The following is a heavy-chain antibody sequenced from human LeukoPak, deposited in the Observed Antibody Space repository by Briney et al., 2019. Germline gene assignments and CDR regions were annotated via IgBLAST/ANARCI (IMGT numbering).Heavy chain of an antibody. J-gene: IGHJ5*02. CDR1: GFTFYDYA. D-gene: IGHD3-22*01. V-gene: IGHV3-9*01. CDR2: ISWDSGSI. CDR3: AKANDNGGYYDSSGYYFLTGNWFDP. Sequence: GRSLRLSCAASGFTFYDYAMHWVRQAPGKGLEWVSGISWDSGSIGYADSVKGRFTISRDNAKNSLYLQMNSLRAEDTALYYCAKANDNGGYYDSSGYYFLTGNWFDPWGQGTLVTVSS.